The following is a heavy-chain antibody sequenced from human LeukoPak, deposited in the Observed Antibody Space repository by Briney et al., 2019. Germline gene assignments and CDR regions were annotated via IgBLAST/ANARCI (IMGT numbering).Heavy chain of an antibody. D-gene: IGHD1-26*01. CDR1: GGTFSSYT. J-gene: IGHJ4*02. V-gene: IGHV1-69*02. CDR3: ALLSGSYCIYCFDY. Sequence: GASVKVSCKASGGTFSSYTISWVRQAPGQGLEWMGRIIPILGIANYAQKFQGRVTITADKSTSTAYMELSSLSSEDTAVYDCALLSGSYCIYCFDYWGQGTLVTVSS. CDR2: IIPILGIA.